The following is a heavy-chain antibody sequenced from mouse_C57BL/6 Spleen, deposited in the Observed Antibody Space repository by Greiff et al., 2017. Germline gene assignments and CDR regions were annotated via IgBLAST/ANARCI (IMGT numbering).Heavy chain of an antibody. Sequence: EVHLVESGGGLVKPGGSLKLSCAASGFTFSSYAMSWVRQTPEKRLEWVATISDGGSYTYYPDNVKGRFTISRDNAKNNLYLQMSHLKSEDTAMYYCARYRGYSNPWFAYWGQGTLVTVSA. CDR1: GFTFSSYA. CDR3: ARYRGYSNPWFAY. V-gene: IGHV5-4*01. J-gene: IGHJ3*01. CDR2: ISDGGSYT. D-gene: IGHD2-5*01.